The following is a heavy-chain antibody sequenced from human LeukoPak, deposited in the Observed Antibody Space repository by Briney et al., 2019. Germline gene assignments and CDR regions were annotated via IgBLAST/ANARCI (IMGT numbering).Heavy chain of an antibody. CDR2: IVVGSGNT. D-gene: IGHD2-8*01. CDR3: AADIGYCTNGVCSYYYYYYMDV. V-gene: IGHV1-58*02. CDR1: GFTFTSSA. Sequence: ASVKVSCKASGFTFTSSAMQWVRQARGQRLEWIGWIVVGSGNTNYAQKFQERVTITRDMSTSTAYMELSSPRSEDTAVYYCAADIGYCTNGVCSYYYYYYMDVWGKGTTVTVSS. J-gene: IGHJ6*03.